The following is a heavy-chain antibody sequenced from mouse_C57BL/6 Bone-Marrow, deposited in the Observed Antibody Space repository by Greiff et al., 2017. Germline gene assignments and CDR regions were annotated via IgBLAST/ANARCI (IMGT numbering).Heavy chain of an antibody. Sequence: VQLQQSGAELAKPGASVKLSCTASGYTFTSYCMHWVKQRPGQGLEWIGYINPSSGYTKSNQKFKDKATLTADKSSSTAYMQRSSLTYEDSAVYYSARPTPDDAGDYWGQGTSVTVSS. J-gene: IGHJ4*01. CDR1: GYTFTSYC. V-gene: IGHV1-7*01. CDR3: ARPTPDDAGDY. CDR2: INPSSGYT.